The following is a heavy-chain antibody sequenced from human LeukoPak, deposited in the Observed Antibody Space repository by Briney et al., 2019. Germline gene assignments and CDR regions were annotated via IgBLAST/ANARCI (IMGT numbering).Heavy chain of an antibody. Sequence: AASVKVSCKASGGTFSSYAISWVRQAPGQGLEWMGGIIPIFGTANYAQKFQGRVTITTDESTSTAYMELSSLRSEDTAVYYCASPGYCSSTSCLIRGNYWGQGTLVTVSS. J-gene: IGHJ4*02. CDR3: ASPGYCSSTSCLIRGNY. CDR2: IIPIFGTA. CDR1: GGTFSSYA. V-gene: IGHV1-69*05. D-gene: IGHD2-2*01.